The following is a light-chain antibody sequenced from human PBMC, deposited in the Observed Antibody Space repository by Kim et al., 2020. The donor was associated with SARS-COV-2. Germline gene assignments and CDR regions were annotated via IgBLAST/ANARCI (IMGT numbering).Light chain of an antibody. CDR2: SNN. CDR3: AAWDDSLSGWV. Sequence: GQRGNISWYGSSANIGSNDVNWYQQLTGTAPKLLIYSNNQRPSGVPDRFSGSKSGTSAYLAISGLQSEDEADYYCAAWDDSLSGWVFGGGTQLTVL. J-gene: IGLJ3*02. V-gene: IGLV1-44*01. CDR1: SANIGSND.